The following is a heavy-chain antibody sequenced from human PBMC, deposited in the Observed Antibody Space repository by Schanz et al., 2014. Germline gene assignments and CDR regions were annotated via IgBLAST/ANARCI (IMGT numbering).Heavy chain of an antibody. CDR3: AKDPSHGDYDYYFDC. D-gene: IGHD3-22*01. V-gene: IGHV3-23*01. CDR2: ISASGGST. Sequence: EVQLLESGGGLVQPGRSLRLSCAASGFTFSSYAMSWVRQAPGKGLEWVSTISASGGSTYYADSVKGRFTISRDNSKNTLYLQMNSLRAEDTAVYYCAKDPSHGDYDYYFDCWGQGTLVTVSS. J-gene: IGHJ4*02. CDR1: GFTFSSYA.